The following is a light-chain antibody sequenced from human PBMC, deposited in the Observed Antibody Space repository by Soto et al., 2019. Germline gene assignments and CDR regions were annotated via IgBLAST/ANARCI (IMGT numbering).Light chain of an antibody. CDR1: QGISNY. Sequence: DIQMTQSPSSVSASVGDRVTITFRASQGISNYLAWYQQKPGKAPKLLIYKASTLKSGVPSRFSGSGSGTEFTLTISSLQPDDFATYYCQHYNSYSEAFGQGTKVDIK. CDR2: KAS. CDR3: QHYNSYSEA. J-gene: IGKJ1*01. V-gene: IGKV1-5*03.